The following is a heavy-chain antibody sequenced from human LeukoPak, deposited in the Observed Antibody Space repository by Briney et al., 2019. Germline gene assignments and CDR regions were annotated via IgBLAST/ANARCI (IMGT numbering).Heavy chain of an antibody. CDR1: GFTFSSYG. J-gene: IGHJ3*02. Sequence: GRSLRLSCAASGFTFSSYGMHWVRQAPGKGLEWLAVISYDGSNKYYADSVKGRFTISRDNSKNTLYLQMNSLRAEDTAVYYCAKDLITMVRGVHDAFDIWGQGTMVTVSS. V-gene: IGHV3-30*18. CDR2: ISYDGSNK. D-gene: IGHD3-10*01. CDR3: AKDLITMVRGVHDAFDI.